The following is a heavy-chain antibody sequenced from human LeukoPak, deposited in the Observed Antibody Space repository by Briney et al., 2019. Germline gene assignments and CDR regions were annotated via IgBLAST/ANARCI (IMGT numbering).Heavy chain of an antibody. CDR1: GGTLSSYA. D-gene: IGHD3-10*01. Sequence: PVKVSCKASGGTLSSYAISWVRQAPGQGPEWMGGIIPIFGTANYAQKFQGRVTITTDESTSTAYMELSSLRSEDTAVYYCARDPGGWFDPWGQGTLVTVSS. J-gene: IGHJ5*02. CDR2: IIPIFGTA. CDR3: ARDPGGWFDP. V-gene: IGHV1-69*05.